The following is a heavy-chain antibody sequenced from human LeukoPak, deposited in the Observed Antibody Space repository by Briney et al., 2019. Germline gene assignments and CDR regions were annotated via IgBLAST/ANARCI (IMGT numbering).Heavy chain of an antibody. D-gene: IGHD2-2*01. CDR2: ITSRRSST. Sequence: PGGSLRLSCTVSGFTFSTYDMNWVRQAPGKGLECVSYITSRRSSTYYADSAKGRFTISRDNAKNSVYLQMNSLRAEDTAVYYCARDGVPGATVLDYWGQGTLVTVYS. CDR3: ARDGVPGATVLDY. V-gene: IGHV3-48*01. CDR1: GFTFSTYD. J-gene: IGHJ4*02.